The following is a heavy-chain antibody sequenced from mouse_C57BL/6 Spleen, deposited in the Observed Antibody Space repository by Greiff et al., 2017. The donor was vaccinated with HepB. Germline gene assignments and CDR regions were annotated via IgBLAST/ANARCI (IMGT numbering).Heavy chain of an antibody. D-gene: IGHD2-4*01. J-gene: IGHJ3*01. Sequence: VQLQQSGAELVRPGASVTLSCKASGYTFTDYEMHWVKQTPVHGLEWIGAIDPETGGTAYNQKFKGKAILTADKSSSKAYMELRSLTSEDSAVYYCTRPSTMITKAWCAYWGQGTLVTVSA. CDR3: TRPSTMITKAWCAY. CDR2: IDPETGGT. V-gene: IGHV1-15*01. CDR1: GYTFTDYE.